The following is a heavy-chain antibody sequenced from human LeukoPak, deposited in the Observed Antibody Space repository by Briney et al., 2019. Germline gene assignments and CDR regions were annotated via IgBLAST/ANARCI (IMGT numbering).Heavy chain of an antibody. V-gene: IGHV1-46*01. D-gene: IGHD3-10*01. CDR3: ARDHGSAYYRAPRH. CDR2: INPSGGST. J-gene: IGHJ4*02. CDR1: GYIFTNYY. Sequence: GASVKVSCKASGYIFTNYYMHWVRQAPGQGLEWMGIINPSGGSTTYAQKFQGRVTMTRDTSTSTVYMELSNLRSEDTAVYYCARDHGSAYYRAPRHWGQGTLVTVSS.